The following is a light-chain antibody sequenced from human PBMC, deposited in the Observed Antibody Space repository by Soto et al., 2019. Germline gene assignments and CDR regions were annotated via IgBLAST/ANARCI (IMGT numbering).Light chain of an antibody. J-gene: IGKJ1*01. Sequence: DIQMTQSPSTLSASVGDRVTITYRASQSISSWLAWYQQKPGTAPKLLIYKASTLQSGVPSRFSGSGSGTEFTLTISSLQPDDSATYYCHQYRDNWTFGQGTKV. V-gene: IGKV1-5*03. CDR1: QSISSW. CDR3: HQYRDNWT. CDR2: KAS.